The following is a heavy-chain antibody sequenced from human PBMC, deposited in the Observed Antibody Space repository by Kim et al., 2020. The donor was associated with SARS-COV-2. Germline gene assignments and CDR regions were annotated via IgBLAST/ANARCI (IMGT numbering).Heavy chain of an antibody. V-gene: IGHV3-15*01. D-gene: IGHD2-15*01. Sequence: TTDYAASAKGRLTTSRDDSKNTLYLQMNSRKTVDTAVYYCTTAGVVVHYWGQGTLVTVSS. CDR3: TTAGVVVHY. J-gene: IGHJ4*02. CDR2: TT.